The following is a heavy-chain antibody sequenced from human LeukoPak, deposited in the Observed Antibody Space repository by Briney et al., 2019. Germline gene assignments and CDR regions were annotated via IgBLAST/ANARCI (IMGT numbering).Heavy chain of an antibody. CDR2: IYSGGNT. J-gene: IGHJ5*02. V-gene: IGHV3-66*04. Sequence: GGSLRLSCAASGITVSGNYMAAVRQAPGKGLEWASVIYSGGNTYHAASVKGRFSISRDNSKNTVYLQMNGLRVEDTAVYYCARLVTGTTVINSGWFDPWGRGTLVTVSS. CDR3: ARLVTGTTVINSGWFDP. CDR1: GITVSGNY. D-gene: IGHD4-23*01.